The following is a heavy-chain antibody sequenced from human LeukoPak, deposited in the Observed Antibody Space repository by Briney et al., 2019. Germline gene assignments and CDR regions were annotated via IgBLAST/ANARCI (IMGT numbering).Heavy chain of an antibody. J-gene: IGHJ4*02. Sequence: GASVKVSCKASGYTFTGYYMHWVRQAPGQGLEWMGWINPNSGDTNYAQNFQGRVTMTRDTSISTAYMELSRLRSDDTAVYYCATGRIGSSGYYSEGYWGQGTLVTVSS. V-gene: IGHV1-2*02. CDR3: ATGRIGSSGYYSEGY. CDR2: INPNSGDT. CDR1: GYTFTGYY. D-gene: IGHD3-22*01.